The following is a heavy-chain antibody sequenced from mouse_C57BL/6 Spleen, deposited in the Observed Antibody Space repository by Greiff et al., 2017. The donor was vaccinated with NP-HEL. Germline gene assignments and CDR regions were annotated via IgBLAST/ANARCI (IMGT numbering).Heavy chain of an antibody. CDR2: IHPNSGST. D-gene: IGHD3-2*02. CDR3: ARTAQARWFAY. Sequence: QVQLQQPGAELVKPGASVKLSCKASGYTFTSYWMHWVKQRPGQGLEWIGMIHPNSGSTNYNEKFKSKATLTVDKSSSTAYMQLSSLTSEDSAVYYCARTAQARWFAYWGQGTLVTVSA. CDR1: GYTFTSYW. J-gene: IGHJ3*01. V-gene: IGHV1-64*01.